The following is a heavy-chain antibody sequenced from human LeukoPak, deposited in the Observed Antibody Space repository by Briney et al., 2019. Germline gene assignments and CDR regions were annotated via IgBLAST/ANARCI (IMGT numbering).Heavy chain of an antibody. CDR2: ISAYNGNT. V-gene: IGHV1-18*01. D-gene: IGHD2-2*01. J-gene: IGHJ4*02. CDR3: ARGGTGYCSSTSCYGGDY. Sequence: ASVKVSFKASGYTFTSYGISWVRQAPGQGLEWMGWISAYNGNTNYAQKLQGRVTMTTDTSTSTAYMELRSLRSDDTAVYYCARGGTGYCSSTSCYGGDYWGQGTLVTVSS. CDR1: GYTFTSYG.